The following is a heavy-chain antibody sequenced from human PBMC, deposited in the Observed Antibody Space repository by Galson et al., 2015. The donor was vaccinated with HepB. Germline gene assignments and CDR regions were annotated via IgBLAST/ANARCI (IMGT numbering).Heavy chain of an antibody. CDR1: GFTFSSYG. D-gene: IGHD3-10*01. CDR3: ARDLAPMVRGVYYYYGMDV. V-gene: IGHV3-33*08. Sequence: SLRLSCAASGFTFSSYGMHWVRQAPGKGLEWVAVIWYDGSNKYYADSVKGRFTISRDNSKNTLYLQMNSLRAEDTAVYYCARDLAPMVRGVYYYYGMDVWGQGTTVTVSS. CDR2: IWYDGSNK. J-gene: IGHJ6*02.